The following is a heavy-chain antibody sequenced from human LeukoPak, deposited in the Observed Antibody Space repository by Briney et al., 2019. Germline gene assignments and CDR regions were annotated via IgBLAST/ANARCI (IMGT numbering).Heavy chain of an antibody. V-gene: IGHV3-30*02. CDR2: IRFDGSNK. CDR1: GFSFSSYA. Sequence: GGSLRLSCAASGFSFSSYAVHWVRQAPGKGLEWVAFIRFDGSNKYYADSVKGRFTISRDNSKNTLYLQMNSLRAEDTAVYYCAKVMLRLGELSSYDYWGQGTLVTVSS. CDR3: AKVMLRLGELSSYDY. D-gene: IGHD3-16*02. J-gene: IGHJ4*02.